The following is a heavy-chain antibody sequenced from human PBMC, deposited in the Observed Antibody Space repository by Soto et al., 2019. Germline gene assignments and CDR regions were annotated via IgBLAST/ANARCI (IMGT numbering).Heavy chain of an antibody. CDR3: ARAAKPTYYYYYYGMDV. CDR1: GYTFTSYD. V-gene: IGHV1-8*01. Sequence: QVQLVQSGAEVKKPGASVKVSCKASGYTFTSYDINWVRQATGQGLEWMGWMNPNSGNTGYAQKFQGRDTMTRNTSISTAYMELSSLRSEDTAVYYCARAAKPTYYYYYYGMDVWGQGTTVTVSS. J-gene: IGHJ6*02. CDR2: MNPNSGNT.